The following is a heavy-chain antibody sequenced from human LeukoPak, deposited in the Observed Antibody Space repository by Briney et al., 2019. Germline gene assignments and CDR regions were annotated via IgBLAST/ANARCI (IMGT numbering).Heavy chain of an antibody. D-gene: IGHD4-11*01. CDR2: ISYDGSNK. Sequence: GGSLRLSCAASGFTFSSYAMHWVHQAPGKGLEWVAVISYDGSNKYYADSVKGRFTISRDNSKNTLYLQMNSLRAEDTAVYYCARDPSNYRLGARGMDVWGQGTTVTVSS. CDR3: ARDPSNYRLGARGMDV. CDR1: GFTFSSYA. V-gene: IGHV3-30-3*01. J-gene: IGHJ6*02.